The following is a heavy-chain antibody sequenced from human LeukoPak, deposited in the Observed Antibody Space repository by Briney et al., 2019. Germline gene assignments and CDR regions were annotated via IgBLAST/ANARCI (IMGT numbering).Heavy chain of an antibody. D-gene: IGHD6-19*01. CDR1: GFTFSTYS. CDR3: ARTRDSSGCFDL. Sequence: GGSLRLSCSASGFTFSTYSMNWVRQAPGKGLEWVSCISTGSTYIFYGDSVKGRFTISRDNADNSLYLQMNSLRAEDTAVYYCARTRDSSGCFDLWGQGTLVTVSS. V-gene: IGHV3-21*01. CDR2: ISTGSTYI. J-gene: IGHJ5*02.